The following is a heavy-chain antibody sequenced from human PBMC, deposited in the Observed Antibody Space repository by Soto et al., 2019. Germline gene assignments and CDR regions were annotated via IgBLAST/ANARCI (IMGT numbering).Heavy chain of an antibody. D-gene: IGHD6-6*01. Sequence: GGSLRLSCAASGFNFSSYWMHWVRQAPGKGLVWVSRINSDGSSTSYADSVKGRFTISRDNAKNTLYLQMNSLRAEDTAVYYCARESGQLVRTLGDYWGQGTLVTVSS. CDR1: GFNFSSYW. V-gene: IGHV3-74*01. CDR2: INSDGSST. CDR3: ARESGQLVRTLGDY. J-gene: IGHJ4*02.